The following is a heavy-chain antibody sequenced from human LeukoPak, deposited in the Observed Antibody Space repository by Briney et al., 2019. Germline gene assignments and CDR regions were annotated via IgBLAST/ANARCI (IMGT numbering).Heavy chain of an antibody. CDR2: IYHSGST. Sequence: SETLSLTCAVSGGSISSGGYSWSWIRQPPGKGLEWIGYIYHSGSTYYNPSLKSRVTISVDRSKNQFSPKLSSVTAADTAVYYCARIQGDILTGYPDHWGQGTLVTVSS. J-gene: IGHJ4*02. D-gene: IGHD3-9*01. CDR1: GGSISSGGYS. V-gene: IGHV4-30-2*01. CDR3: ARIQGDILTGYPDH.